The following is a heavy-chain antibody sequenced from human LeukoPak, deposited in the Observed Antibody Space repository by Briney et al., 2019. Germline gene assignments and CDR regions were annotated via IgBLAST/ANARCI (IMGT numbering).Heavy chain of an antibody. Sequence: PGGSLRLSCAASGFTFSSYSMNWVRQAPGKGLEWVSSISSSSSSYIYYADSVKGRFTISRDNAKNSLYLQMNSLRAEDTAVYYCARDPQYYYGSGRLRYYYGMDVWGKGTTVTVSS. J-gene: IGHJ6*04. CDR2: ISSSSSSYI. D-gene: IGHD3-10*01. CDR1: GFTFSSYS. CDR3: ARDPQYYYGSGRLRYYYGMDV. V-gene: IGHV3-21*01.